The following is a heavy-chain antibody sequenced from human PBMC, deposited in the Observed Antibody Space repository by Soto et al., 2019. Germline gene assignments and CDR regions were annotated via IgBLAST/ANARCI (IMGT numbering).Heavy chain of an antibody. V-gene: IGHV3-30*18. D-gene: IGHD3-10*01. Sequence: QVQLVESGGGVVQPGRSLRLSCAASGITFSSYDRHWVRHAPGKGLEWVAVISYDGSNKYYADSVKGRFTISRDNAKNTMYLAMSSLSAEDTAVYYCAKDYWPAGGSGRPLDYWGQGALVTVSS. CDR1: GITFSSYD. J-gene: IGHJ4*02. CDR3: AKDYWPAGGSGRPLDY. CDR2: ISYDGSNK.